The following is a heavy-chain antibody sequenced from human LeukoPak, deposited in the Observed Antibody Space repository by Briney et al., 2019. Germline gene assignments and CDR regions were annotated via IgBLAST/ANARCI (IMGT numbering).Heavy chain of an antibody. CDR3: AKDSSLGLFDY. V-gene: IGHV3-30*18. CDR1: GFTFSSYG. J-gene: IGHJ4*02. CDR2: ISYDGSNK. Sequence: PGGSLRLSCAASGFTFSSYGMHWVRQAPGKGLEWVAVISYDGSNKYYADSVKGRFTISRDNPKNTLYLQMNSLRAEDTAVYYCAKDSSLGLFDYWGQGTLVTVSS.